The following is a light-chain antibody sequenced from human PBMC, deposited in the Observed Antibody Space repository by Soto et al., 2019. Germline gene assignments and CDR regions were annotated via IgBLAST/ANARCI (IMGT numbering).Light chain of an antibody. V-gene: IGKV3-11*01. Sequence: EIVLTQSPATLSLSPGERATLSCRASQSVSSYLAWYQQKPGKPPRLLIYDPSDRATGIHARFSGSGSGTDFPLTISSLEAEAFAVYYCQQRSNWPRGPVGQGTKVEIQ. CDR3: QQRSNWPRGP. J-gene: IGKJ1*01. CDR2: DPS. CDR1: QSVSSY.